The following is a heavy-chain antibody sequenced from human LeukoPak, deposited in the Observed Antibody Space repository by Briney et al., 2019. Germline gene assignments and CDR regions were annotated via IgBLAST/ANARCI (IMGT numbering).Heavy chain of an antibody. Sequence: SETLSLTCTVSGGSISSYYWTWIRQPAGRGLEWIGRTHTSGSTNYNPSLKSRVTMSVDTSKNQFSLKLSSVTAADTAVYYCAREEAIGDGSVDYWGQGTLVTVSS. D-gene: IGHD3-10*01. CDR2: THTSGST. V-gene: IGHV4-4*07. CDR1: GGSISSYY. J-gene: IGHJ4*02. CDR3: AREEAIGDGSVDY.